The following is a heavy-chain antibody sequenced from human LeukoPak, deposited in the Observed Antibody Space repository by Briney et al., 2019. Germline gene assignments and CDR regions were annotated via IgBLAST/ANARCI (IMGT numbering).Heavy chain of an antibody. D-gene: IGHD1-20*01. CDR1: GFTFDNYA. V-gene: IGHV3-20*01. J-gene: IGHJ3*01. Sequence: GGSLRLSCAASGFTFDNYAMSWVRQAPGKGPEWVSGITWSGGSTGYADSVKGRFTISRDNPKHSLFLQMHSLGAEDTALYRCARDNWNALSGAFDVWGQGTVVTASS. CDR2: ITWSGGST. CDR3: ARDNWNALSGAFDV.